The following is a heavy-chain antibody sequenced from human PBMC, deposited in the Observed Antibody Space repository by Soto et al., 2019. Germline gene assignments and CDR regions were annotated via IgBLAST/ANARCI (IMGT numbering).Heavy chain of an antibody. CDR3: AHRQFTFGGDISADY. D-gene: IGHD3-16*02. CDR2: IYWDDDK. V-gene: IGHV2-5*02. Sequence: QITLKESGPTLMKPTQTLTLTCTFSGFSLSTSGVGVGWIRQPPGKALEWLALIYWDDDKRYSPSLKSRLTITKDTSKNQVVLTMTNMYPVDTATYYCAHRQFTFGGDISADYWGQGTLVTVSS. J-gene: IGHJ4*02. CDR1: GFSLSTSGVG.